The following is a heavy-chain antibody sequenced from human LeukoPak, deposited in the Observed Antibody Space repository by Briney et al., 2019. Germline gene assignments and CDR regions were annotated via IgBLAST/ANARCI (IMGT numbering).Heavy chain of an antibody. V-gene: IGHV3-48*04. J-gene: IGHJ4*02. CDR3: ARDGSSGWYKGGLDY. Sequence: GGSLRLSCAASGFTFSSYSMNWVRQAPGKGLEWVSYISSSSSTIYYADSVKGRFTISRDNAKNSLYLQMNSLRAEDTAVYYCARDGSSGWYKGGLDYWGQGTLVTVSS. D-gene: IGHD6-19*01. CDR1: GFTFSSYS. CDR2: ISSSSSTI.